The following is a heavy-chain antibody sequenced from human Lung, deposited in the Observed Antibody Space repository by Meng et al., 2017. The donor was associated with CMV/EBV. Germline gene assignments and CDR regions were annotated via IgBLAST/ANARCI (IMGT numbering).Heavy chain of an antibody. V-gene: IGHV3-30*02. CDR1: GFIFSSYG. Sequence: GESLKISCAASGFIFSSYGMHWVRQAPGKGLEWVAFIRYDGSKEYYVDFVKGRFTISRDNSKNTLYLQMHSLRPGDTAVYYCAKERIRYNYGSETIDYWGQGTXVTVYS. J-gene: IGHJ4*02. D-gene: IGHD5-18*01. CDR3: AKERIRYNYGSETIDY. CDR2: IRYDGSKE.